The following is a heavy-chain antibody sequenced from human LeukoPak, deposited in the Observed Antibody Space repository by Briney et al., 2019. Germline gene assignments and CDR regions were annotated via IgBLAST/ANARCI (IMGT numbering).Heavy chain of an antibody. Sequence: SETLSLTCTVSGGSISSYYWSWIRQPPGKGLEWIGYIYYSGSTNYNPSLKSRVTISVDTSKNQFSLKLSSVTAADTAVYYCARLLRVGYCSTTTCIGFDPWGQGTLVTVSS. D-gene: IGHD2-2*03. CDR2: IYYSGST. CDR1: GGSISSYY. J-gene: IGHJ5*02. V-gene: IGHV4-59*12. CDR3: ARLLRVGYCSTTTCIGFDP.